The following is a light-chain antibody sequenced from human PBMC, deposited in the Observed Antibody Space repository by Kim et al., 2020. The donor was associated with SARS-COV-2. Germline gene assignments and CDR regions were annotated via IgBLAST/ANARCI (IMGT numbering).Light chain of an antibody. V-gene: IGKV1-39*01. CDR1: QTISTD. CDR3: QQSYNLIT. J-gene: IGKJ5*01. Sequence: DIQMTQSPSSLSASVGDRVTITCQASQTISTDLTWYQQKPGKAPKLLIYDASSVQSGVPSRFSGSGSGTDFTLTISNLQPEDFATYYCQQSYNLITFGRGTRLEIK. CDR2: DAS.